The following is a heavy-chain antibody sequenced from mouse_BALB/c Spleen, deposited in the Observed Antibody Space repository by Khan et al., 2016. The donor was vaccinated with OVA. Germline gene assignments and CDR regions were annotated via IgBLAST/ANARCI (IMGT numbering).Heavy chain of an antibody. V-gene: IGHV2-3*01. CDR2: IWGDGST. J-gene: IGHJ4*01. CDR1: GFSLTTYG. CDR3: AKDRGYYAMDY. Sequence: VQLQQSGPGLVAPSQSLSITCTVSGFSLTTYGVNWVRQPPGKGLEWLGIIWGDGSTNYHSALISRLSISKDNSKSQVFLKLNSLQTDDTATYYCAKDRGYYAMDYWGQGTSVTVSS.